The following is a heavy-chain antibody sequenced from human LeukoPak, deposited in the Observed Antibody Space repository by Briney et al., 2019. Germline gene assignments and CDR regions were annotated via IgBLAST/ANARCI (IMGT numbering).Heavy chain of an antibody. J-gene: IGHJ6*03. CDR1: GGSISSSYYN. D-gene: IGHD3-10*01. V-gene: IGHV4-39*07. CDR2: IYYTGST. CDR3: ASSKRITMVRGAPPPLYYYYYMDV. Sequence: SETLSLTCTVSGGSISSSYYNWGWIRQPPGKGLEWIGTIYYTGSTSYNPSLKSRVTISLDTSKTQFSLKLTSVTAADTAVYFCASSKRITMVRGAPPPLYYYYYMDVWGKGTTVTISS.